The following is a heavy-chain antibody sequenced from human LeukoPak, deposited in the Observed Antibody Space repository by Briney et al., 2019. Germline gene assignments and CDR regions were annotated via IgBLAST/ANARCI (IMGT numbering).Heavy chain of an antibody. CDR3: AKLSALWGLVDY. D-gene: IGHD3-16*01. Sequence: QPGGSLRLSCAASGFTFSSYAMSWVRQAPGKGLEWVSTISASGGSTFYTDSVKGRVTISRDNSKNTLHLQMNSLRAEDTALYYCAKLSALWGLVDYWGQGTLVTVSS. J-gene: IGHJ4*02. V-gene: IGHV3-23*01. CDR2: ISASGGST. CDR1: GFTFSSYA.